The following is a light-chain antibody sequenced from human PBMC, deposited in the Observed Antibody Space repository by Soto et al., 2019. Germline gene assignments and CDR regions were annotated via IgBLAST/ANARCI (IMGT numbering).Light chain of an antibody. CDR2: AVS. V-gene: IGLV2-14*01. CDR3: SSYTNSSTLVV. J-gene: IGLJ2*01. CDR1: SSDVGGYNY. Sequence: QSALTQPASVSGSPGQSITISCTGTSSDVGGYNYVSWYQPHPGKAPKLMIYAVSNRPSGVSNRFSGSKSGNTASLTISGLQAEDEADYYCSSYTNSSTLVVFGGGNKLTVL.